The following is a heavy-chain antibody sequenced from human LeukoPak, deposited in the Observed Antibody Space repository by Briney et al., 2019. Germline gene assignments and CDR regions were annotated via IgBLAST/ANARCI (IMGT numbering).Heavy chain of an antibody. CDR3: AKGPVVAATDWFDP. D-gene: IGHD2-15*01. J-gene: IGHJ5*02. CDR1: GSTVSSNY. CDR2: IYSGGST. V-gene: IGHV3-53*04. Sequence: GGSLRLSCAASGSTVSSNYMSWVRQAPGKGLEWVSVIYSGGSTYYADSVKGRFTISRHNSKNTLYLQMNSLRAEDTAVYYCAKGPVVAATDWFDPWGQGTLVTVSS.